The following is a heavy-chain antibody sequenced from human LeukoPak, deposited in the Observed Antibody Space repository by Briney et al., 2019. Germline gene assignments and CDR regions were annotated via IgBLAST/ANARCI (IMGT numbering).Heavy chain of an antibody. Sequence: PSETLSLTCTVSGGSISSSSYYWGWIRQPPGKGLEWIGSIYYSGSTYYKSSLKSRVTVSVGTSKNQVSLKLSSVTAADTAVYYCARHVRARWRQQLAYYHYYMDVWGKGTTVTISS. CDR3: ARHVRARWRQQLAYYHYYMDV. D-gene: IGHD6-13*01. CDR1: GGSISSSSYY. V-gene: IGHV4-39*01. J-gene: IGHJ6*03. CDR2: IYYSGST.